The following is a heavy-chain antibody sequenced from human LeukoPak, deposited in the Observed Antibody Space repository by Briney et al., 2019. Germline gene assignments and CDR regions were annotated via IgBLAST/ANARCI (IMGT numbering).Heavy chain of an antibody. J-gene: IGHJ4*02. Sequence: ASVKVSCKASGYTFTSYGISWVRQAPGQGLEWKGWIRVYNGNTNYAQKLQGRVTMTTDTSTSTAYMELRSLRSDDTAVYYCAREHYGSGSYLGDYWGQGTLVTVSS. CDR3: AREHYGSGSYLGDY. CDR1: GYTFTSYG. V-gene: IGHV1-18*01. CDR2: IRVYNGNT. D-gene: IGHD3-10*01.